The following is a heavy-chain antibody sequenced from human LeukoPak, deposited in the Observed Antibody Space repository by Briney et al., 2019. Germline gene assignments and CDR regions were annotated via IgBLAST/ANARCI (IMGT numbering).Heavy chain of an antibody. V-gene: IGHV3-21*01. CDR3: AREGTGFGFDP. J-gene: IGHJ5*02. D-gene: IGHD2-8*02. Sequence: GGSLRLSCAASGFTFSSYSMNWVRQAPGKGLEWVSSISSSSSYIYYADPVKGRFTISRDNAKNSLYLQMNSLRAEDTAVYYCAREGTGFGFDPWGQGTLVTVSS. CDR2: ISSSSSYI. CDR1: GFTFSSYS.